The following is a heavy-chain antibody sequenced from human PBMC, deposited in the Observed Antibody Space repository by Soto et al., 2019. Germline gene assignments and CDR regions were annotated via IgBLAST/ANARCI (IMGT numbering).Heavy chain of an antibody. CDR2: VIPLYGTP. D-gene: IGHD3-3*01. CDR3: ARPFLEWLHDAFHI. V-gene: IGHV1-69*06. CDR1: EDTFRNYA. J-gene: IGHJ3*02. Sequence: QVELVQSGAEVKKPGSSVKISCQASEDTFRNYAISWVRQAPGQGLEWMGGVIPLYGTPNYAQKFQGRVTITADTSTSTGYMELSSLRPEDTAVYYCARPFLEWLHDAFHIWGQGTMLTVSS.